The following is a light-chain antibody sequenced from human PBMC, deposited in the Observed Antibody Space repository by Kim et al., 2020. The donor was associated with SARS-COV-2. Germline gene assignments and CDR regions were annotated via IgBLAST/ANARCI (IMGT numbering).Light chain of an antibody. J-gene: IGKJ2*01. V-gene: IGKV3-15*01. CDR1: QSFSSN. CDR3: QQYNNWPLT. Sequence: SVSPEERATLSCRASQSFSSNLAWYQQKPGQAPRLLINGASTRAAGIPARFSGSGSGTEFTLTISSLQSEDFAVYYCQQYNNWPLTFGQGTKLEI. CDR2: GAS.